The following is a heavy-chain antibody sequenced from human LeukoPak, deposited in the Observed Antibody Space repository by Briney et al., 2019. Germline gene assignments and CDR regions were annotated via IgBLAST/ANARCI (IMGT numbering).Heavy chain of an antibody. Sequence: SETLSLTCTVSGGSISSGGYYWSWIRQPPGKGLEWIGYIYHSGSTYYNPSLKSRVTISVDTSKNQFSLKLSSVTAADTAVYYCARANPSIHQRITMVRGVTGWFDPWGQGTLVTVSS. CDR3: ARANPSIHQRITMVRGVTGWFDP. V-gene: IGHV4-30-2*01. CDR2: IYHSGST. CDR1: GGSISSGGYY. J-gene: IGHJ5*02. D-gene: IGHD3-10*01.